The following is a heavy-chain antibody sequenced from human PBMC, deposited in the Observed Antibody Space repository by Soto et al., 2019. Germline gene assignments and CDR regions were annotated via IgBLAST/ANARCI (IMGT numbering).Heavy chain of an antibody. CDR3: ARDLDTAWAPWLDH. J-gene: IGHJ4*02. V-gene: IGHV3-66*01. CDR1: GFTVRGNY. D-gene: IGHD5-18*01. CDR2: IYNDGST. Sequence: EVQLVESGGGLVQPGGSLRLSCAASGFTVRGNYMSWARQAPGKGLEWVSVIYNDGSTYYADSVKGGFTISRDNSKSTLYLQMNRLRAEDTAVYYCARDLDTAWAPWLDHWAQGTLVTVSS.